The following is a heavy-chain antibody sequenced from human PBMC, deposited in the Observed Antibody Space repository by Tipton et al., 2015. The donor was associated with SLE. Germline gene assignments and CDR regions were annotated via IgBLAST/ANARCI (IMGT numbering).Heavy chain of an antibody. CDR1: GGSISSSTYY. D-gene: IGHD3-22*01. Sequence: TLSLTCTVSGGSISSSTYYWGWIRQPPGKGLEWIGSIYSSGITYFNPSLKGRPTISADTSKNQFSLKLSSVTAADTAVYYCARYFYDSSGVCLFDLWGQGTLVTVSS. J-gene: IGHJ4*02. CDR3: ARYFYDSSGVCLFDL. CDR2: IYSSGIT. V-gene: IGHV4-39*07.